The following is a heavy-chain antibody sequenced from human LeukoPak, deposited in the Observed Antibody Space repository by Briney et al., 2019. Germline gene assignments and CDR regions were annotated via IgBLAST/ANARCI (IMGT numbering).Heavy chain of an antibody. CDR2: IYNSGYT. CDR1: GGSISSSNYY. J-gene: IGHJ4*02. D-gene: IGHD1-7*01. CDR3: ARGTSTPYYFDF. Sequence: SETLSLTCTVSGGSISSSNYYWGWIRQPPGKGLEWIGSIYNSGYTYYNPSLKSRVTISVDTSKHQFSVKVTSVTPTDTAVYYCARGTSTPYYFDFWGQGTLVSVCS. V-gene: IGHV4-39*01.